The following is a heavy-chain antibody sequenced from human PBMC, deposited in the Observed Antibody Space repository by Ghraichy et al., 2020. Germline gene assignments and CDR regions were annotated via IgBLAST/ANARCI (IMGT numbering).Heavy chain of an antibody. Sequence: SVKVSCKASGGTFSSYAIRWVRQAPGPGLEWMGGIIPIFGTANYAQKFQGRVTITADESTSTAYMELSSLRFEETAVYYCARGVEMATIYYYYGMDVWGQGTTVTVSS. CDR3: ARGVEMATIYYYYGMDV. CDR2: IIPIFGTA. V-gene: IGHV1-69*13. CDR1: GGTFSSYA. J-gene: IGHJ6*02. D-gene: IGHD5-24*01.